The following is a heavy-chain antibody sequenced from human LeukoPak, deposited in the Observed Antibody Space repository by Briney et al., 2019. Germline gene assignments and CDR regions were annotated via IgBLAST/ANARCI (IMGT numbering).Heavy chain of an antibody. CDR2: INPNSGGT. CDR1: GYTFTGYY. CDR3: ARGRNIAVGGKSLVAH. Sequence: GASVKVSCKASGYTFTGYYMHWVRQAPGQGLEWMGWINPNSGGTNYAQKFQGRVTMTRDTSISTAYMELSSLRSDDTAVYYCARGRNIAVGGKSLVAHWGQGTLVTVSS. V-gene: IGHV1-2*02. D-gene: IGHD6-13*01. J-gene: IGHJ4*02.